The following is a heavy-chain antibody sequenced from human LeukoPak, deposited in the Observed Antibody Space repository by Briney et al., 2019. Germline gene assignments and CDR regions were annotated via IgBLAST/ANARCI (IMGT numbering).Heavy chain of an antibody. V-gene: IGHV3-21*04. D-gene: IGHD3-22*01. CDR2: ISTRGSYI. Sequence: GGSLRLSCAASGFTFSDYSFNWVRQAPGKGLEWVSCISTRGSYIYYADSVKGRFTISRDNARNSVYLQMNSLRVEDTAVYYCAKGSKITMIVVVTYYFDYWGQGTLVTVSS. J-gene: IGHJ4*02. CDR1: GFTFSDYS. CDR3: AKGSKITMIVVVTYYFDY.